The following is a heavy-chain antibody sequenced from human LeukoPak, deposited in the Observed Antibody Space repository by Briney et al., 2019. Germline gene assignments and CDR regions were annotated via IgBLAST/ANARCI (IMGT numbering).Heavy chain of an antibody. CDR1: GYTFTGYY. V-gene: IGHV1-2*02. J-gene: IGHJ4*02. CDR2: INPNSGAI. CDR3: ARGHLDFWGGYNYFDY. D-gene: IGHD3-3*01. Sequence: ASVKVSCKASGYTFTGYYMHWVRHAPGQGLEWMGWINPNSGAIDYAQKFQGRVTMTRHTSISTAYMELSRLRSDDAAVYYCARGHLDFWGGYNYFDYWGQGTLVTVSS.